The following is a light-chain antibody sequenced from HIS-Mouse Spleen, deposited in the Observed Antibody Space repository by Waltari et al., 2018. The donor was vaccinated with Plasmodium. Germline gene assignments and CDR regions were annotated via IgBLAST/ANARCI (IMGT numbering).Light chain of an antibody. J-gene: IGKJ3*01. Sequence: DIGMTQSPAILSAPPGERATISCRASKSISSYLAWYQQKPGKAPRLLIYGASTLPTGIPARFSGSGSGTDFTLTISSLQSEDFAAYYCQQYNNLSLTFGPGTKVDIK. CDR2: GAS. V-gene: IGKV3-15*01. CDR1: KSISSY. CDR3: QQYNNLSLT.